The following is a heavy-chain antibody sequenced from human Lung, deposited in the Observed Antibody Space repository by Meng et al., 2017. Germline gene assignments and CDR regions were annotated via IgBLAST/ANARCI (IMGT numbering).Heavy chain of an antibody. D-gene: IGHD3-10*01. J-gene: IGHJ5*02. CDR1: GGSISSSNW. Sequence: QGQLRGLGPGLVKPWGTLSLTCAVSGGSISSSNWWSWVRQPPGKGLEWIGEIYHSGSTNYNPSLKSRVTISVDKSKNQFSLKLSSVTAADTAVYYCARGSITMVRGVSVFDPWGQGTLVTVSS. CDR2: IYHSGST. V-gene: IGHV4-4*02. CDR3: ARGSITMVRGVSVFDP.